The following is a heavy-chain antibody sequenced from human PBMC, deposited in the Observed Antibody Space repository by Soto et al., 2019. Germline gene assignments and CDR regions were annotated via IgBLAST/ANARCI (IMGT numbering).Heavy chain of an antibody. J-gene: IGHJ6*02. D-gene: IGHD6-13*01. V-gene: IGHV4-39*01. CDR1: GASINSSLYY. CDR2: FSYSGST. Sequence: QLQLQESGPGLGKPSETLSLTCTVSGASINSSLYYWDWIRQSPGKGLEWIGSFSYSGSTYYNPSLKSRVTISVDTSKNQFSLKLISVTAADTAVYYCARQSTLVSYGMDVWGQGTTVIVSS. CDR3: ARQSTLVSYGMDV.